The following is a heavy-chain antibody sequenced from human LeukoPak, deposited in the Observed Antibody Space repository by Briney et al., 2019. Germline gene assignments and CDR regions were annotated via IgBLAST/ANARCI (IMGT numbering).Heavy chain of an antibody. CDR2: INHSGST. V-gene: IGHV4-34*01. D-gene: IGHD2-21*01. Sequence: SETLSLTCAVYGESFIGYYWRWSWIRQPPGKGLEWIGEINHSGSTNYNPSLKSRVTISVDTSKNQFSLKLNSVTAADTALYFCARGVVTDDYYMDVWGTGTTVTVSS. J-gene: IGHJ6*03. CDR3: ARGVVTDDYYMDV. CDR1: GESFIGYY.